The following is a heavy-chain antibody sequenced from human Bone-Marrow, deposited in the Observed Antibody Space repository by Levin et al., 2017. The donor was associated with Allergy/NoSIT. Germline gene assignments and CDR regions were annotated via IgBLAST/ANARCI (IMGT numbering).Heavy chain of an antibody. CDR2: IIPIFGTA. CDR3: ARGAGVAANHGDHNWYFDL. CDR1: GGTFSSYA. J-gene: IGHJ2*01. V-gene: IGHV1-69*13. D-gene: IGHD2-15*01. Sequence: SVKVSCKASGGTFSSYAISWVRQAPGQGLEWMGVIIPIFGTAKYAQKFQGRVTITADESTSTAYMELSSLRSEDTAVYYCARGAGVAANHGDHNWYFDLWGRGTLVSVSS.